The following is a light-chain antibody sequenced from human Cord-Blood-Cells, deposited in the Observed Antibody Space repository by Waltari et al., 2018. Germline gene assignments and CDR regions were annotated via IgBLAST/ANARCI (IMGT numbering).Light chain of an antibody. CDR1: QSISSY. J-gene: IGKJ2*01. CDR2: AAS. V-gene: IGKV1-39*01. Sequence: DIQMTQSPSSLSASVGDRVTITCRASQSISSYLNWYQQKPGKAPKLLIYAASSLQSWVPSRFSSSGSGTDFTLTISSLQPEDFATYYCQQSYSTLPYTFGQGTKLEIK. CDR3: QQSYSTLPYT.